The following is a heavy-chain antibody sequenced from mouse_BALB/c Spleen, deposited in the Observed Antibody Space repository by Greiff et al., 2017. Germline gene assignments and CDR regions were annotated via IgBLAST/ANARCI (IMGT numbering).Heavy chain of an antibody. D-gene: IGHD1-1*01. J-gene: IGHJ4*01. Sequence: VQLKQSGPGLVKPSQSLSLTCTVTGYSITSDYAWNWIRQFPGNKLEWMGYISYSGSTSYNPSLKSRISITRDTSKNQFFLQLNSVTTEDTATYYCARCPDYYGSSYDAMDYWGQGTSVTVSS. CDR3: ARCPDYYGSSYDAMDY. CDR2: ISYSGST. CDR1: GYSITSDYA. V-gene: IGHV3-2*02.